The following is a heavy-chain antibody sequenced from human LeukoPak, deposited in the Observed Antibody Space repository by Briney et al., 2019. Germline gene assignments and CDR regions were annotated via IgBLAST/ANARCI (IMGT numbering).Heavy chain of an antibody. J-gene: IGHJ5*02. Sequence: ASVKVSFTASGYTFTSYGISRVRQAPGQGLEWMGWISVYNGNTNYAQKLQGRVTMTTDTSTSTAHMELRSLRSDDTAVYYCARDQLSRGVWFDPWGQGTLVTVSS. CDR3: ARDQLSRGVWFDP. CDR1: GYTFTSYG. D-gene: IGHD1-1*01. V-gene: IGHV1-18*01. CDR2: ISVYNGNT.